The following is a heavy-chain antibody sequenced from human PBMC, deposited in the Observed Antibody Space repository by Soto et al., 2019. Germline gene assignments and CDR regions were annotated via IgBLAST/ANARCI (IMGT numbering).Heavy chain of an antibody. V-gene: IGHV1-18*01. D-gene: IGHD6-13*01. CDR1: GCTFTVYG. CDR2: ISAYNGNT. CDR3: ARVKLKISIAAAGTADYYYGMDV. J-gene: IGHJ6*02. Sequence: ASVKVSCKASGCTFTVYGISWVRQSPGQGLEWMGWISAYNGNTNYAQQLQGRAPMTTDTSTSTAYMELRSLRSDDTAVYYCARVKLKISIAAAGTADYYYGMDVWGQGTTVTVSS.